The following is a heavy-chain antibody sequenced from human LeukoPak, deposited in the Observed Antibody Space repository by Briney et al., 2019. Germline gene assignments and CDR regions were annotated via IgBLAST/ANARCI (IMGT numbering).Heavy chain of an antibody. CDR3: ARVRSWVVRGVIIGHNWFDP. V-gene: IGHV1-3*03. D-gene: IGHD3-10*01. CDR2: INAGNGNT. CDR1: GYTFTSYA. J-gene: IGHJ5*02. Sequence: ASVKVSCKASGYTFTSYAMHWVRQAPGQRLEWMGWINAGNGNTKYSQAFQGRVTITRNTSISTAYMELSSLRSEDTAVYSCARVRSWVVRGVIIGHNWFDPWGQGTLVTVSS.